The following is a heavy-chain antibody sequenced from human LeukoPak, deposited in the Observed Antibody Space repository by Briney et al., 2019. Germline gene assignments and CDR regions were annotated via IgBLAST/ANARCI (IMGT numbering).Heavy chain of an antibody. V-gene: IGHV3-7*01. J-gene: IGHJ4*02. CDR1: GFTLNRYW. CDR2: INEDGGER. CDR3: ARGGNLEN. Sequence: GGSLRLSCAASGFTLNRYWTSWVRQAPGKGLEWVANINEDGGERHYVDSVKGRFTISRDNAKNSLYLQMNSLRAEDTAAYYCARGGNLENWGGGTLVTVSS. D-gene: IGHD1-14*01.